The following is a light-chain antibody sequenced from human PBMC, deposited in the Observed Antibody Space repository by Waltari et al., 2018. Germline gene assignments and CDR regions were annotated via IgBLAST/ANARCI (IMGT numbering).Light chain of an antibody. CDR2: GVD. CDR1: ISDVGGYNF. CDR3: SSYTARSTLV. V-gene: IGLV2-14*01. J-gene: IGLJ3*02. Sequence: QSALTQSASVSGSPGQTITISCTGPISDVGGYNFVSWYQQLPGKPPKLLIYGVDQRPSGVSLRFSGSKSANTATLTISGLQPEDEGGYFCSSYTARSTLVFGGGTKLTVL.